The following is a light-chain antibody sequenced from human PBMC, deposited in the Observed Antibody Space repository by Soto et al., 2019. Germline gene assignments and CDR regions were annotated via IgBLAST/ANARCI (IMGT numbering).Light chain of an antibody. J-gene: IGKJ1*01. CDR2: DAS. CDR3: QQCQTYPWT. V-gene: IGKV1-5*01. CDR1: QYIGEY. Sequence: DIQMTQSPSTLSASVGDGVSITCRASQYIGEYLAWYQQKPGSAPRLLIYDASQLDGGVSSRFSGSVSGTEFTLTITSLQPDDSATYYCQQCQTYPWTFGQGTKVDIK.